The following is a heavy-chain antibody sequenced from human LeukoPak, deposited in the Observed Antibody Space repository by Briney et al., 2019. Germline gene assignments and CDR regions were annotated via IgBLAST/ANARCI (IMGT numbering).Heavy chain of an antibody. CDR3: ARHSLDILTGYDSFDY. CDR2: IYYSGST. J-gene: IGHJ4*02. Sequence: SETLSLTCTVSGGSISSSSYYWGWIRQPPGKGLEWIGSIYYSGSTYYNPSLKSRVTISVDTSKNQFSLKLSSVTAADTAVYYCARHSLDILTGYDSFDYWGQGTLVTVSS. V-gene: IGHV4-39*01. D-gene: IGHD3-9*01. CDR1: GGSISSSSYY.